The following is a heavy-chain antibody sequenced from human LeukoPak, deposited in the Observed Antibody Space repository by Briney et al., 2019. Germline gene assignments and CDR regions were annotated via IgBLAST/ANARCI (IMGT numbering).Heavy chain of an antibody. D-gene: IGHD6-19*01. V-gene: IGHV3-9*01. CDR3: AKEGAVAGTFDI. CDR2: ISWNSGTI. Sequence: GGSLRLSCAASGFSFDDYDIHWIRQAPGKGLEWVSGISWNSGTIDYADSVKGRFTISRDHAKNSLYLQMNSLRAEDTALYYCAKEGAVAGTFDIWGQGTMVTVSS. J-gene: IGHJ3*02. CDR1: GFSFDDYD.